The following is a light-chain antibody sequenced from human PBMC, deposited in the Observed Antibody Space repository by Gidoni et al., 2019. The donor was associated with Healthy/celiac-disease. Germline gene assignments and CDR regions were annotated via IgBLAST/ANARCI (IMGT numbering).Light chain of an antibody. CDR3: QQYGSSPPDT. CDR1: QSVRSSY. J-gene: IGKJ4*01. Sequence: ENVLTQSPGTLSLSPGERATISCRASQSVRSSYLAWYQQKPGQAPRLLIYGASSRATGIPDRFSGSGSGTDFTLTISRLEPEDFAVYYCQQYGSSPPDTFGGGTKVEIK. V-gene: IGKV3-20*01. CDR2: GAS.